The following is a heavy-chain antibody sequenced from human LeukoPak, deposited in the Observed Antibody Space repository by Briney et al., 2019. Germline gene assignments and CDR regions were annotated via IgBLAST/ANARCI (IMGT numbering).Heavy chain of an antibody. Sequence: GGSLRLSCAASGFTLSTYSMNWVRQAPGKGLEWVSSISSSSTYIYYADSVKGRFTISRDNAKNSLYLQMNSLRAEDTAVYYCAREQEWMVKGDYWGQGTLVTVS. CDR1: GFTLSTYS. J-gene: IGHJ4*02. V-gene: IGHV3-21*01. D-gene: IGHD6-19*01. CDR2: ISSSSTYI. CDR3: AREQEWMVKGDY.